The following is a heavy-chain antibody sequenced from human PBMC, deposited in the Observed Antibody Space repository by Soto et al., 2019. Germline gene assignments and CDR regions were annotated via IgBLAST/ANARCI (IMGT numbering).Heavy chain of an antibody. Sequence: EVQLVESGGDLVQPGGSLRLCCEASGFTFSSNWMHWVRQGPGKGLVWVSRMNPDGSTRGYADSVKGRFTISRDNARNTVFLQMSSLRAEDTAVYYCARGGEVGAGQYYLDDSWGQGTLVTVSS. J-gene: IGHJ4*02. V-gene: IGHV3-74*01. CDR1: GFTFSSNW. CDR2: MNPDGSTR. D-gene: IGHD2-21*01. CDR3: ARGGEVGAGQYYLDDS.